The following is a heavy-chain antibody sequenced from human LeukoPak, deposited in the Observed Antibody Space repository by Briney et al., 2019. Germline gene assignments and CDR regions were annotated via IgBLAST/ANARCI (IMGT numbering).Heavy chain of an antibody. CDR3: ARDRAVTQDWVEFDP. V-gene: IGHV3-66*03. CDR2: IRNSGET. CDR1: GFSVSNYY. J-gene: IGHJ5*02. D-gene: IGHD4-17*01. Sequence: GGSLRLSCAGSGFSVSNYYMSWVRQAPGKGLEWVSLIRNSGETFYADSVKGRFTISRDNSKNTMYLQMNRLRVEDTAVYFCARDRAVTQDWVEFDPWGQGTLVTVSS.